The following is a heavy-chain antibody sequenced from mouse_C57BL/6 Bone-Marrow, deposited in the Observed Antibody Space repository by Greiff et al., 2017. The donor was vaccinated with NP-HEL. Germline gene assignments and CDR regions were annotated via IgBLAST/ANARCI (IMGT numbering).Heavy chain of an antibody. V-gene: IGHV1-81*01. CDR1: GYTFTSYG. CDR2: IYPRSGNT. J-gene: IGHJ2*01. D-gene: IGHD1-1*01. CDR3: AKEGGHYYGSSPFDY. Sequence: VQLQESGAELARPGASVKLSCKASGYTFTSYGISWVKQRTGQGLEWIGEIYPRSGNTYYNEKFKGKATLTADKSSSTAYMELRSLTSEDSAVYFCAKEGGHYYGSSPFDYWGQGTTLTVSS.